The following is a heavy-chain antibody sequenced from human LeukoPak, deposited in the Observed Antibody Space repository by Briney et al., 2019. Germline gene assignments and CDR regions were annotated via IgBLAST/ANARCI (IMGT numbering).Heavy chain of an antibody. D-gene: IGHD6-13*01. J-gene: IGHJ4*02. CDR1: GFTFSSYS. CDR2: ISSSSSYI. Sequence: GGSLRLSCAASGFTFSSYSMNWVRQAPGKGLEWVSSISSSSSYIYYADSVKGRFTISRDNTKNSLYLQMNSLRAEDTAVYYCARDLGGIYDSGTSYYFDYWGQGTLVTVSS. V-gene: IGHV3-21*01. CDR3: ARDLGGIYDSGTSYYFDY.